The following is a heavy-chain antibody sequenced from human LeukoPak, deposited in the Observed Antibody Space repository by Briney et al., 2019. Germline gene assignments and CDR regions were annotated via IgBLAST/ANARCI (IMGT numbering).Heavy chain of an antibody. CDR2: MNPNSGNT. D-gene: IGHD4-23*01. CDR1: GYTFTTYD. Sequence: ASVKGSCKASGYTFTTYDINWVRQATGQGLEWMGWMNPNSGNTGYAQKFQGRVTMTRNTSISTAYMELRSLRSEDTAVYYCARGPNKSDGGNSGSAWFDPWGQGTLVTVSS. CDR3: ARGPNKSDGGNSGSAWFDP. V-gene: IGHV1-8*01. J-gene: IGHJ5*02.